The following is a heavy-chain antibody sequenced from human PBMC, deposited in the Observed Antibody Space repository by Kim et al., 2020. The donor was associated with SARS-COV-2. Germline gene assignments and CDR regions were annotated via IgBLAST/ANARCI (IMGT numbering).Heavy chain of an antibody. CDR3: ARGTCGYSSGWYPPCNYGMDV. Sequence: SETLSLTCAVSGGSISSSNWWSWVRQPPGKGLEWIGEIYHSGSTNYNPSLKSRVTISVDKSKNQFSLKLSSVTAADTAVYYCARGTCGYSSGWYPPCNYGMDVWGQGTTVTVSS. D-gene: IGHD6-19*01. CDR2: IYHSGST. V-gene: IGHV4-4*02. CDR1: GGSISSSNW. J-gene: IGHJ6*02.